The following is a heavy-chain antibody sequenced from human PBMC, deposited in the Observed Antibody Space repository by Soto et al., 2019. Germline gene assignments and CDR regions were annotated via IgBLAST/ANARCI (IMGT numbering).Heavy chain of an antibody. CDR3: ARPAYYDFWSGSDAFDI. CDR2: IYPGDSDT. CDR1: GYSFTSYW. Sequence: PGESLKISCKGSGYSFTSYWIRWVRQMPGKSLEWMGIIYPGDSDTRYSPSFQGQVTISADKSISTAYLQWSSLKASDTAMYYCARPAYYDFWSGSDAFDIWGQGTMVTVSS. J-gene: IGHJ3*02. V-gene: IGHV5-51*01. D-gene: IGHD3-3*01.